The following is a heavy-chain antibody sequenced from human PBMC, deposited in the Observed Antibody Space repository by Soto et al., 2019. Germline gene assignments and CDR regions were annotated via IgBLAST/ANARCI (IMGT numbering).Heavy chain of an antibody. Sequence: QVQLVQSGAEVKKPGSSVKVSCKASGGTFSSYTISWVRQAPGQGLEWMGRIIPILGIANYAQKFQGRVTITADKSTSTAYMELSSLRSEDTAVYYCARYTRNVLPGGKVHGGQGAPNYYYYYGMDVW. CDR1: GGTFSSYT. CDR3: ARYTRNVLPGGKVHGGQGAPNYYYYYGMDV. D-gene: IGHD1-1*01. CDR2: IIPILGIA. J-gene: IGHJ6*01. V-gene: IGHV1-69*02.